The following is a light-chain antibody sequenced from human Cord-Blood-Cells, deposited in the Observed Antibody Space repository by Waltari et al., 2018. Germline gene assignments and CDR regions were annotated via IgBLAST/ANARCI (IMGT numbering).Light chain of an antibody. Sequence: QSALTQPPSVSGSPGQSVTLSCTGTSSDVGSYNRVSWYQQPPGTAPKLMIYEVRNRPSGVPDRFSGSKSGNTASLTISGLQAEDEADYYCSSYTSSSTLVFGGGTKLTVL. CDR3: SSYTSSSTLV. CDR1: SSDVGSYNR. J-gene: IGLJ3*02. CDR2: EVR. V-gene: IGLV2-18*02.